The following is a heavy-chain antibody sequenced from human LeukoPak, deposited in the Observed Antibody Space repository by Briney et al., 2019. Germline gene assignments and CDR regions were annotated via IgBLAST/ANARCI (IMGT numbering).Heavy chain of an antibody. J-gene: IGHJ4*02. Sequence: GGSLRLSCAASGFTFDDYGMSWVRQAPGKGLEWVSGINWNGGSTGYADSVKGRFTISRDNAKNSLYLQMNSLRAEDTALYYCARSYCSGGSCYYFDYWGQGTLVTVSS. CDR2: INWNGGST. CDR3: ARSYCSGGSCYYFDY. CDR1: GFTFDDYG. D-gene: IGHD2-15*01. V-gene: IGHV3-20*04.